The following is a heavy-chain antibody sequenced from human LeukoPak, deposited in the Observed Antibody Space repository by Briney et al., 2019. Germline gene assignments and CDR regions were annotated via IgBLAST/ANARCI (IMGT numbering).Heavy chain of an antibody. CDR3: ARGYYYGSGSYYNVESDY. Sequence: SVKVSCKASGGTFSSYAISWVRQAPGQGLEWMGRIIPIFGTANYAQKFQGRVTITADKSTSTAYMELSSLRSEDTAVYYCARGYYYGSGSYYNVESDYWGQGTLVTVSS. D-gene: IGHD3-10*01. J-gene: IGHJ4*02. CDR1: GGTFSSYA. CDR2: IIPIFGTA. V-gene: IGHV1-69*06.